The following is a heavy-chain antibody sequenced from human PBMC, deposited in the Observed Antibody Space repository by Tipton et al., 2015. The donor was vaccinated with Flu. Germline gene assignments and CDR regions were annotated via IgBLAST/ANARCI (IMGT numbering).Heavy chain of an antibody. CDR2: IYYSGST. CDR1: GGSISSYY. J-gene: IGHJ4*02. V-gene: IGHV4-59*01. Sequence: LRLSCTVSGGSISSYYWSWIRQPPGKGLEWIGYIYYSGSTNYNPSLKSRVTTSVDTSKNQFSLNLRSVTAADTAVYYCARDYLLGDLSFFDNWGQGTLVTVSS. D-gene: IGHD3-16*02. CDR3: ARDYLLGDLSFFDN.